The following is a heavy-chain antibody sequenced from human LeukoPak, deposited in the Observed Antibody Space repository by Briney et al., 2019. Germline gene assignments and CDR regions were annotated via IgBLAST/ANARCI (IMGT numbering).Heavy chain of an antibody. CDR2: ISSNGGST. J-gene: IGHJ6*02. D-gene: IGHD2-2*01. Sequence: GVSLRLSCSASGFTFSSYSMHWVRQAPGKGLEYVSAISSNGGSTYYPDSVKGRFTVSRDNSKNTLYLQMSSLRAEDTAVYYCDLSREYHPLHGMDVWGQGTTVTVSS. V-gene: IGHV3-64D*06. CDR1: GFTFSSYS. CDR3: DLSREYHPLHGMDV.